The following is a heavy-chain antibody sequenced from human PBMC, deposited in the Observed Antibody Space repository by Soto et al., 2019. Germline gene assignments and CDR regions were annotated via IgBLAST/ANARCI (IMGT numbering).Heavy chain of an antibody. CDR1: GYTFTSYG. D-gene: IGHD3-16*02. Sequence: GASVKVSCKASGYTFTSYGISWVRQAPGQGLEWMGWISAYNGNTNYAQKLQGRVTMTTDTSTSTAYMELRSLRSDDTAVYYCARVPYDYIWGSYRYGAFDIWGQGTMVTVSS. CDR3: ARVPYDYIWGSYRYGAFDI. V-gene: IGHV1-18*01. CDR2: ISAYNGNT. J-gene: IGHJ3*02.